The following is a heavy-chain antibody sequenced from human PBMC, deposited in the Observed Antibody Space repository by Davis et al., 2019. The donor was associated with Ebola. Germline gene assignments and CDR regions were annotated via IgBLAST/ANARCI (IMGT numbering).Heavy chain of an antibody. J-gene: IGHJ4*02. CDR2: ISSSSSYI. D-gene: IGHD6-19*01. Sequence: GGSLRLSCAASGFIFSSYVMNWVRHAPGKGLEWVSSISSSSSYIYYADSVKGRSTISRDNSKNTLYLQMNSLRAEDTAVYYCAKHGYSSGWYEYFDCWGQGTLVTVSS. CDR3: AKHGYSSGWYEYFDC. V-gene: IGHV3-23*01. CDR1: GFIFSSYV.